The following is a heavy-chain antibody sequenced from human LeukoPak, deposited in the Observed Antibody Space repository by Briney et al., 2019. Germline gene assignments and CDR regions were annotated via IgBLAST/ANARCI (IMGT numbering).Heavy chain of an antibody. D-gene: IGHD5-12*01. Sequence: PGGSLRLSCAASGFTFTKYWMAWVRQAPGKGLEWVANIQQDGSEAYYADSVKGRFTISRDNAKNSLFLQMNSLRAEDTAVYYCATYSGYDRIFDYWGQGTLVTVSS. J-gene: IGHJ4*02. CDR1: GFTFTKYW. V-gene: IGHV3-7*01. CDR2: IQQDGSEA. CDR3: ATYSGYDRIFDY.